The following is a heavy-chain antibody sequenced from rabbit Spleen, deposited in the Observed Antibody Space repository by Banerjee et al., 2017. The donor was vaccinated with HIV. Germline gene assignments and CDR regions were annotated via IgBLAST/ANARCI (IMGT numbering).Heavy chain of an antibody. D-gene: IGHD8-1*01. V-gene: IGHV1S45*01. Sequence: QEQLVESGGGLVKPEGSLKLSCKASGIDFISYGISWVRQAPGKGLEWIGCIYTGNSKTYYASWAKGRFTISKTSSTTVTLQMTSLTVADTATYFCARDAGRGDYIDGVFNLWGQGTLVTVS. J-gene: IGHJ4*01. CDR2: IYTGNSKT. CDR1: GIDFISYG. CDR3: ARDAGRGDYIDGVFNL.